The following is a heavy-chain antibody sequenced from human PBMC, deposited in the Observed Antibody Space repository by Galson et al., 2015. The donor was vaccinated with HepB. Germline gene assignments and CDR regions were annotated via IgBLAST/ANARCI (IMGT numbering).Heavy chain of an antibody. D-gene: IGHD5-24*01. CDR3: ARDSGVDGYSRRDY. Sequence: SLRLSCAVSGFTVSSNYMSWGRQAPGKGLEWVSLIYSSGSTSYADSVKGRFIIARDNSKNTLYLQMNSLRAEDAAVYYCARDSGVDGYSRRDYWGQGTLVTVSS. J-gene: IGHJ4*02. CDR2: IYSSGST. CDR1: GFTVSSNY. V-gene: IGHV3-53*01.